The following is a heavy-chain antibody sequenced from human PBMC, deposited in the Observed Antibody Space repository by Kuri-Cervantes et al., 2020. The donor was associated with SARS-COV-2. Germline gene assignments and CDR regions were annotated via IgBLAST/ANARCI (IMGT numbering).Heavy chain of an antibody. CDR3: ARDHRGKNWNHRTFWYFDL. Sequence: LRLSCTVSGGSISSGSYYWSWIRQPAGKGLEWIGRIYTSGSTNYNPSLKSRVTISVDTSKNQFSLKLSSVTAADTAVYYCARDHRGKNWNHRTFWYFDLWGRGTLVTVSS. CDR1: GGSISSGSYY. D-gene: IGHD1-14*01. CDR2: IYTSGST. J-gene: IGHJ2*01. V-gene: IGHV4-61*02.